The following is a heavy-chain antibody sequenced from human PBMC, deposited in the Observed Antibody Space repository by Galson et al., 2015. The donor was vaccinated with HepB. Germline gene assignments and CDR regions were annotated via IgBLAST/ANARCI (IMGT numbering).Heavy chain of an antibody. CDR3: AKDPDTSMVTHYFDY. CDR1: GFTFSSYG. CDR2: IRYDGSNK. J-gene: IGHJ4*02. Sequence: SLRLSCAASGFTFSSYGMHWVRQAPGKGLEWVAFIRYDGSNKYYADSVKGRFTISRDNSKNTLYLQMNSLRAEDTAVYYCAKDPDTSMVTHYFDYWGQGTLVTVSS. V-gene: IGHV3-30*02. D-gene: IGHD5-18*01.